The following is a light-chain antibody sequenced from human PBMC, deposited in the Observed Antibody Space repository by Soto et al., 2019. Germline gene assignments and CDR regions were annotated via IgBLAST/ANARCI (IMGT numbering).Light chain of an antibody. CDR1: QSIRSW. CDR2: DAS. Sequence: MTQSPSTLSASVGDRVTITCRASQSIRSWLAWYQQKPGKAPNLLIYDASALESGVPSTFSGSGSGTEFSLTVSSLQPDDFATYYCLQYLTYPLTFGGGTKVDIK. J-gene: IGKJ4*01. V-gene: IGKV1-5*01. CDR3: LQYLTYPLT.